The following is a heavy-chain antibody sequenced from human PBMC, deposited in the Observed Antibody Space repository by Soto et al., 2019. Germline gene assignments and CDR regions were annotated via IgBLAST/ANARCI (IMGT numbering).Heavy chain of an antibody. Sequence: ETLSLTRSISGDSITTNGDYWGWIGQPPGKGLQWIGNVYWTGSTFSHPSLTSRVFISVDTSKNEFSLRLTSVTAADTAVYYCARSHYTYGLIIDYWGPGTLVTVSS. CDR2: VYWTGST. V-gene: IGHV4-39*01. CDR3: ARSHYTYGLIIDY. J-gene: IGHJ4*02. D-gene: IGHD2-8*01. CDR1: GDSITTNGDY.